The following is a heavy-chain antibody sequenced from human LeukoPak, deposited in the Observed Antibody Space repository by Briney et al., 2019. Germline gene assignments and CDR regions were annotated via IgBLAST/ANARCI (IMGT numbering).Heavy chain of an antibody. CDR2: ISYDGSLK. CDR3: ARDGCSSTSCSDY. CDR1: GFTFSTYA. V-gene: IGHV3-30*04. D-gene: IGHD2-2*01. J-gene: IGHJ4*02. Sequence: GGSLRLSCAASGFTFSTYAMHWVRQAPGKGLEWVAFISYDGSLKYYADSVKGRFTISRDNAKNSLYLQMNSLRAEDTAVYYCARDGCSSTSCSDYWGQGTLVTVSS.